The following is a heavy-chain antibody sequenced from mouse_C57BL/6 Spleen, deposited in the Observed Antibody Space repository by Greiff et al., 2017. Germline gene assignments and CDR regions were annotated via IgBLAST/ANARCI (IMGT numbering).Heavy chain of an antibody. D-gene: IGHD1-1*02. CDR1: GFTFSSYG. J-gene: IGHJ2*01. CDR2: ISSGGSYT. CDR3: ARRGGNGFDY. V-gene: IGHV5-6*02. Sequence: EVKVVESGGDLVKPGGSLKLSCAASGFTFSSYGMSWVRQTPDKRLEWVATISSGGSYTYYPDSVKGRFTISRDNAKNTLYLRMSSLKSEDTAMYYCARRGGNGFDYWGQGTTLTVSS.